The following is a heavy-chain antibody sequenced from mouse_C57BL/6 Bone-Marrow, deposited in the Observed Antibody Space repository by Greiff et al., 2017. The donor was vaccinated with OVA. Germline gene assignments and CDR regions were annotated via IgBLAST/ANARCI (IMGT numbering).Heavy chain of an antibody. Sequence: VHVKQSVAELVRPGASVKLSCTASGFNIKNTYMHWVKQRPEQGLEWIGRIDPANGNTKYAPKFQGKATITADTSSNTAYLQLSSLTSEDTAIYYGATYYYGSSYWFAYWGQGTLVTVSA. J-gene: IGHJ3*01. V-gene: IGHV14-3*01. CDR2: IDPANGNT. CDR3: ATYYYGSSYWFAY. D-gene: IGHD1-1*01. CDR1: GFNIKNTY.